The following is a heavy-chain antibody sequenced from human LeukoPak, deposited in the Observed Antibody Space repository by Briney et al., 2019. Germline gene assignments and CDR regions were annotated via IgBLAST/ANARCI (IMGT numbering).Heavy chain of an antibody. CDR3: ARGRIAVAAGPVWFDP. Sequence: SETLSLTCAVYGGSFSGYYWSWIRQPPGKGREWSGEINHSGSTNYNPSLKSRVTISVDTSKNQFSLKLSSVTAADTAVYYCARGRIAVAAGPVWFDPWGQGTLVTVSS. J-gene: IGHJ5*02. D-gene: IGHD6-19*01. CDR1: GGSFSGYY. CDR2: INHSGST. V-gene: IGHV4-34*01.